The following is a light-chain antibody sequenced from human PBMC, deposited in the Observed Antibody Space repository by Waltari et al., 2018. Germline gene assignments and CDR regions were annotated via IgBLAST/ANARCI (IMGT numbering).Light chain of an antibody. CDR3: QQRSNWPRT. V-gene: IGKV3-11*01. Sequence: EIVLTQSPATLSLSPGEGATLSCRASQSIAGYLAWYQQKPGQAPRLLIYDTSNRATGIPARFSGSGSGTDFTHTLSSRESEDFAVYYCQQRSNWPRTFGQGTKVEIK. CDR1: QSIAGY. CDR2: DTS. J-gene: IGKJ1*01.